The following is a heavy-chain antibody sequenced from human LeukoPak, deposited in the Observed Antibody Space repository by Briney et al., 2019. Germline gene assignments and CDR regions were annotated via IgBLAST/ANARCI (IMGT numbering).Heavy chain of an antibody. D-gene: IGHD2-8*01. CDR2: IYTSGST. CDR1: GGSISSYY. CDR3: ARGHGGCTNGVCYKLFDY. V-gene: IGHV4-4*07. J-gene: IGHJ4*02. Sequence: RASETLSLTCTVSGGSISSYYWSWIRQPAGKGLEWIGRIYTSGSTNYNPSLKSRVTISVDTSKNQFSLKLSSVTAADTAVYYCARGHGGCTNGVCYKLFDYWGQGTLVTVSS.